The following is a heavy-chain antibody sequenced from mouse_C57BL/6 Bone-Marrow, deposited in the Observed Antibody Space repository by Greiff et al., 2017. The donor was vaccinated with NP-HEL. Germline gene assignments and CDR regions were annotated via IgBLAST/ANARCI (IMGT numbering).Heavy chain of an antibody. CDR1: GYSFTDYN. D-gene: IGHD2-5*01. CDR2: INPNYGTT. J-gene: IGHJ4*01. CDR3: ARRWAYYSNFYAMDY. Sequence: LVEPGASVKISCKASGYSFTDYNMNWVKQSNGKSLEWIGVINPNYGTTSYNQKFKGKATLTVDQSSSTAYMQLNSLTSEDSAVYYCARRWAYYSNFYAMDYWGQGTSVTVSS. V-gene: IGHV1-39*01.